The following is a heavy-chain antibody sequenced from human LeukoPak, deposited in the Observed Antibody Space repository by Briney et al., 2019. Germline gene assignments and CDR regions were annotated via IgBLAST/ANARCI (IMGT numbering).Heavy chain of an antibody. CDR1: GFSLSTSGMC. V-gene: IGHV2-70*11. CDR2: IDWDDDK. J-gene: IGHJ5*02. Sequence: SGPTLVNPTQTLTLTCTFSGFSLSTSGMCVSWIRQPPGKALEWLARIDWDDDKYYSTSLKTRLTISKDTSKNQVVLTMTNMDPVDTAPYYCARIVDDSSGYRLDPWGQGTLVTVSS. D-gene: IGHD3-22*01. CDR3: ARIVDDSSGYRLDP.